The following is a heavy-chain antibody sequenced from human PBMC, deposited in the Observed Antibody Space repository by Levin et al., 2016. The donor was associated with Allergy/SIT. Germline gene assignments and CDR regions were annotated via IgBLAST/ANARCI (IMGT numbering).Heavy chain of an antibody. CDR3: AKDPGEGLGYFDY. J-gene: IGHJ4*02. D-gene: IGHD3-10*01. V-gene: IGHV3-48*01. Sequence: GGSLRLSCAASGFTFSSYDMNWVRQAPGKGLEWVSYISSSSGIYYADSVKGRFTISRDNSKNTLYLQMNSLRAEDTAVYYCAKDPGEGLGYFDYWGQGTLVTVSS. CDR1: GFTFSSYD. CDR2: ISSSSGI.